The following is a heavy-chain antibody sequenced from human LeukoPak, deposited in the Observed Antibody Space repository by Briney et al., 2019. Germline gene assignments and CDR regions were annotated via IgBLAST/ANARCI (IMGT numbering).Heavy chain of an antibody. J-gene: IGHJ3*02. V-gene: IGHV3-30*02. CDR2: IRYDGSNK. CDR3: AKVVVVVPAAWGAFDI. D-gene: IGHD2-2*01. Sequence: GGSLRLSCAASGFTFSSYAMHWVRQAPGKGLEWVAFIRYDGSNKYYADSVKGRFTISRDNSKNTLYLQMNSLRAEDTAVYYCAKVVVVVPAAWGAFDIWGQGTMVTVSS. CDR1: GFTFSSYA.